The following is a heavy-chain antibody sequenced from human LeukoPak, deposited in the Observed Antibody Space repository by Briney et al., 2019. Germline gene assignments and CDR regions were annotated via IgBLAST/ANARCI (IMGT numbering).Heavy chain of an antibody. J-gene: IGHJ4*02. D-gene: IGHD1-1*01. Sequence: PGGSLRLSCAASEFTFSSYAMHWVRQAPGKGLEWVAFIRYDGSNKYYADSVKGRFTISRDNSKNTLYLQMNSLRAEDTAVYYCAKLLHQLNDYWGQGTLVTVSS. CDR3: AKLLHQLNDY. CDR2: IRYDGSNK. V-gene: IGHV3-30*02. CDR1: EFTFSSYA.